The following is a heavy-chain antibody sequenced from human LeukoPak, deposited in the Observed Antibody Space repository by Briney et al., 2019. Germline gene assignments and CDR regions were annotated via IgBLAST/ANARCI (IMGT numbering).Heavy chain of an antibody. CDR3: VRAGDYGDYVGWFDP. CDR1: GGSISSYY. Sequence: KPSETLSLTCTVSGGSISSYYWSWIRQPAGKGLEWIGRIHTSGSTNYNPSLTSRLTMSVDTSKNQFSLKLNSVTAADTAVYYCVRAGDYGDYVGWFDPWGQGTLVTVSS. D-gene: IGHD4-17*01. V-gene: IGHV4-4*07. J-gene: IGHJ5*02. CDR2: IHTSGST.